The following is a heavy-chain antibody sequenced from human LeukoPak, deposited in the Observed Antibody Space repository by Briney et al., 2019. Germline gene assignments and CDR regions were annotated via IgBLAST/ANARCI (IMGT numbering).Heavy chain of an antibody. CDR1: GFTFNNYA. J-gene: IGHJ4*02. V-gene: IGHV3-23*01. D-gene: IGHD6-13*01. Sequence: GGSLRLSCAASGFTFNNYAMSWVRQAPGKGLEWVSSIGSSGGNTYYADSVKGRFTISRDNSRNTVYLQMNSLRAEDTAVYYCASQYSSSWGPFDYWGQGTLVTVSS. CDR2: IGSSGGNT. CDR3: ASQYSSSWGPFDY.